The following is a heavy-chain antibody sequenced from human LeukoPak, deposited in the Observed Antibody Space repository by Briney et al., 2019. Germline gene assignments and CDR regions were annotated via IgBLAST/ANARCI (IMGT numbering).Heavy chain of an antibody. CDR1: GYTFTGYY. V-gene: IGHV1-2*02. CDR2: INPNSGGT. CDR3: ARGDIVVVPAAMGIAVARNYYGMDV. D-gene: IGHD2-2*01. J-gene: IGHJ6*02. Sequence: ASVRVSCKASGYTFTGYYMHWVRQAPGQGLEWMGWINPNSGGTNYAQKFQGRVTMTRDTSISTAYMELSRLRSDDTAVYYCARGDIVVVPAAMGIAVARNYYGMDVWGQGTTVTVSS.